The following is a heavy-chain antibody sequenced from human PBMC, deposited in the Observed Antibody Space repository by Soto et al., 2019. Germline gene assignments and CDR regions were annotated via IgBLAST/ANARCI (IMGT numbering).Heavy chain of an antibody. CDR3: ARDLLGIAAGDFDL. J-gene: IGHJ4*02. CDR1: GFSFDTYN. D-gene: IGHD6-19*01. V-gene: IGHV3-21*02. CDR2: ISSGRPDI. Sequence: EDQLVESGGGLVKPGGSLRLSCAASGFSFDTYNMNWVRQAPGKGLEWVSSISSGRPDIFYADSVRGRFTISRDDAKKSLFLQMNSLRADDTAVYYCARDLLGIAAGDFDLWGQGTLVTVSS.